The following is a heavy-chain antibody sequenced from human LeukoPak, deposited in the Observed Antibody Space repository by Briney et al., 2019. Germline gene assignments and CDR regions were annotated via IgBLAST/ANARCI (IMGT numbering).Heavy chain of an antibody. CDR3: ARAFDEGEYDSSGYYSKAFDI. CDR1: GFTFSSYS. CDR2: ISSSSSYI. V-gene: IGHV3-21*01. D-gene: IGHD3-22*01. Sequence: PGGSLRLSCAASGFTFSSYSMNWVRQAPGKGLEWVSSISSSSSYIYYADSVKGRFTISRDNAKNSLYLQMNSLRAEDTAVYYCARAFDEGEYDSSGYYSKAFDIWGQGTMVTVSS. J-gene: IGHJ3*02.